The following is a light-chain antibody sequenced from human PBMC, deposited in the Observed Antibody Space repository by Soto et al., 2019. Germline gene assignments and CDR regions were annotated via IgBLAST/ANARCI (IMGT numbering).Light chain of an antibody. J-gene: IGKJ2*01. Sequence: DIVMTQSPLSLTVTPGESASISCWSSQSLLHTNGYNYFDWYLQKPGQSPQLLIYVGSNRASGVPDRFSGRGSGTDFTLRISRVEADDVGVYYCMQALQTPRTFGQGTKLEIK. CDR1: QSLLHTNGYNY. V-gene: IGKV2-28*01. CDR3: MQALQTPRT. CDR2: VGS.